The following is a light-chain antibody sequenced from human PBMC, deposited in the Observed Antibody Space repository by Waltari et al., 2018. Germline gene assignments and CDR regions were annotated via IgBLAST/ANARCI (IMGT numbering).Light chain of an antibody. CDR1: QSISKY. V-gene: IGKV3-20*01. CDR2: HAS. CDR3: QHYESLPVT. Sequence: EFVLTQSPGTLSLSSGERATPSCRTSQSISKYLAWYQQNPGQAPRLLIYHASSRATGIPDRFSGSGSGTDFSLTISRLEPEDFAVYYCQHYESLPVTFGQGTKVEIK. J-gene: IGKJ1*01.